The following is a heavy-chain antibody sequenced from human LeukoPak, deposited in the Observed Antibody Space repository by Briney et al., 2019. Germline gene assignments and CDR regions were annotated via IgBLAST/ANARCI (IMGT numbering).Heavy chain of an antibody. CDR2: ISGGAEST. Sequence: TGGSLRLSCTASGFTISSYGMSWVRQAPGKGLEWVSAISGGAESTYYADSVKGRFTISRDSSKNTLYLQMDSLRAEDTAIYYSAKDSPVCTYWGQGTLVTVSS. CDR1: GFTISSYG. D-gene: IGHD2-8*01. CDR3: AKDSPVCTY. V-gene: IGHV3-23*01. J-gene: IGHJ4*02.